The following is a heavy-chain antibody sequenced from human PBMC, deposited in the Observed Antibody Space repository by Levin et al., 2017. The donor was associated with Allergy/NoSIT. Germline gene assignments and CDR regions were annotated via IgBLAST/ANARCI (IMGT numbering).Heavy chain of an antibody. CDR2: IYYGDST. D-gene: IGHD3-10*01. J-gene: IGHJ4*02. V-gene: IGHV4-61*01. CDR3: ARVSFYYGSRSYYTYQYYFDS. Sequence: PSETLSLTCTVSGGSISSRSHYWSWIRQPPGKGLEWIGNIYYGDSTNYSPSLKSRAAMSLDMSKDQFSLKLNSVTAADTAVYYCARVSFYYGSRSYYTYQYYFDSWGQGTLVTVSS. CDR1: GGSISSRSHY.